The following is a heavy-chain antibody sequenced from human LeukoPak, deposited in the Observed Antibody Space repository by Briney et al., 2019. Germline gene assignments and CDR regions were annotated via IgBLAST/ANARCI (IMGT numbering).Heavy chain of an antibody. J-gene: IGHJ4*02. CDR1: GFTFSRYA. D-gene: IGHD4-17*01. CDR2: IRYDGSNK. CDR3: ASMTTVIGRLDY. V-gene: IGHV3-30*02. Sequence: GGSLRLSCAASGFTFSRYAMHWVRQAPGKGLEWVAFIRYDGSNKYYADSVKGRFTISRDNSKNTLYLQMNSLRAEDTAVYYCASMTTVIGRLDYWGQGTLVTVSS.